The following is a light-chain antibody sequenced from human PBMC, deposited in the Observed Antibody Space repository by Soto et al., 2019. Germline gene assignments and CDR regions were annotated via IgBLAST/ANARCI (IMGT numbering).Light chain of an antibody. CDR2: NNN. CDR1: SSNIGSNT. J-gene: IGLJ1*01. Sequence: QSVLTQPPSASGTPGQRVTISCSGSSSNIGSNTVNWYQQLPGTAPKLLIYNNNQRPSGVPVRFSGSTSGSSASLAISGRQSEDVVESYCAPCDDSLNSLVSGTGTKLTVL. V-gene: IGLV1-44*01. CDR3: APCDDSLNSLV.